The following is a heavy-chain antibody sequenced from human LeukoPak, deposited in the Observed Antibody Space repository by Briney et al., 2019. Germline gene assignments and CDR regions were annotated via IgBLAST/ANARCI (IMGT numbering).Heavy chain of an antibody. J-gene: IGHJ4*02. D-gene: IGHD4-23*01. CDR2: ISAYNGNT. CDR1: GYTFSIYG. V-gene: IGHV1-18*01. Sequence: GASVKVSCKASGYTFSIYGFSWVRQAPGQGLEWMGWISAYNGNTNYAQKFQGRVPMTTDTSTSTAHMELRSLRSDDTAVYYCARQGYSGHSQGAADYWGQGTLVTVSS. CDR3: ARQGYSGHSQGAADY.